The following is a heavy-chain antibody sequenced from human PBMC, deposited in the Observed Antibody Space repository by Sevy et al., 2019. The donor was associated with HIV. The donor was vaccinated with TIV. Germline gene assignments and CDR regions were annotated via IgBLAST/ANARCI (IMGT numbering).Heavy chain of an antibody. D-gene: IGHD2-2*01. Sequence: SETLSLTCAVYSGSFSGYYWSWIRQPPGKGLEWIGEINLSGSANYNPSLKSRVTISVDTSKNQFSLKLSSVTAADTAVYYCARHCSSISCSHAFDIWGLGTMVTVSS. J-gene: IGHJ3*02. V-gene: IGHV4-34*01. CDR1: SGSFSGYY. CDR3: ARHCSSISCSHAFDI. CDR2: INLSGSA.